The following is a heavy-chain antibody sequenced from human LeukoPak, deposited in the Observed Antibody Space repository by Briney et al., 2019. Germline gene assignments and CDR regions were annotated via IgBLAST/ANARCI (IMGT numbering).Heavy chain of an antibody. CDR3: AREYCSGGSCYSAFDY. V-gene: IGHV1-2*02. D-gene: IGHD2-15*01. J-gene: IGHJ4*02. CDR1: GYTFTAYY. CDR2: IKPNSGGT. Sequence: ASVKVSCKASGYTFTAYYMHWVRQAPGQGLEWMGWIKPNSGGTNYGQKFQGRVTMTRDASISTVYMEVSGLRSDDTAEYYCAREYCSGGSCYSAFDYWGQRTLVTVSS.